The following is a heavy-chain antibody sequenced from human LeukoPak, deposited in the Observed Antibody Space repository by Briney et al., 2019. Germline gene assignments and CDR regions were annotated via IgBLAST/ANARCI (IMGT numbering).Heavy chain of an antibody. CDR3: ARVSMAEGYRDLPNWFDP. J-gene: IGHJ5*02. D-gene: IGHD5-24*01. CDR2: IWYDGSNK. CDR1: GFTFSSYG. Sequence: GRSLRLSCAASGFTFSSYGMHWVRQAPGKGLEWVAVIWYDGSNKYYADSVKGRFTISRDNSKNTLYLQMNSLRAEDTAVYYCARVSMAEGYRDLPNWFDPWGQGTLVTVSS. V-gene: IGHV3-33*01.